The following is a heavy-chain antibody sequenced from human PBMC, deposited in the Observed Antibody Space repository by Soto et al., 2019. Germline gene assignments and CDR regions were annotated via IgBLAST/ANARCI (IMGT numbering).Heavy chain of an antibody. CDR1: GGTFSSYT. D-gene: IGHD6-19*01. CDR2: IIPILGIA. J-gene: IGHJ4*02. Sequence: QVQLVQSGAEVKKPGSSVKVSCKASGGTFSSYTISWVRQAPGQGLEWMGRIIPILGIANYAQKFQGRVTITADKSTSTAYMELSSLRSEDTAVYYCARDRGAVAVHFDYWGQGTLVTVSS. V-gene: IGHV1-69*08. CDR3: ARDRGAVAVHFDY.